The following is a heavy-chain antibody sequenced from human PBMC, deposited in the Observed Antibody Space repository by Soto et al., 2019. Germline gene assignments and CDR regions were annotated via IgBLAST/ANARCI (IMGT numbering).Heavy chain of an antibody. V-gene: IGHV1-69*08. CDR1: GGTFSSYT. J-gene: IGHJ4*02. CDR3: AREEYYYGSGAFFDY. Sequence: QVQLVQSGAEVKKPGSSVKVTCKASGGTFSSYTISWVRQAPGQGLEWMGRIIPILGIANYAQKFQGRVTITADKFTSTAYMELSSLRSEDTAVYYCAREEYYYGSGAFFDYWAREPWSPSPQ. CDR2: IIPILGIA. D-gene: IGHD3-10*01.